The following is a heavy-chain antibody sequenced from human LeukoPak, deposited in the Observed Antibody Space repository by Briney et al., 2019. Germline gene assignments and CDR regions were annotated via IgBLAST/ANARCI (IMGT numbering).Heavy chain of an antibody. Sequence: GASVKVSCKASGYTFTGYYMHWVRQAPGQGLEWMGWINPNSGGTNYAQKFQGRVTTTRDTSISTAYMELSRLRSDDTAVYYCARDRDVVPVLEWLFSHWGQGTLVTVSS. D-gene: IGHD3-3*01. CDR1: GYTFTGYY. CDR3: ARDRDVVPVLEWLFSH. CDR2: INPNSGGT. V-gene: IGHV1-2*02. J-gene: IGHJ4*02.